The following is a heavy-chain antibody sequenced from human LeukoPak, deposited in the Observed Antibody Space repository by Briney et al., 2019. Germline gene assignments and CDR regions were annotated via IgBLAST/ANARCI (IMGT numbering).Heavy chain of an antibody. CDR3: ARYTGTSPDY. Sequence: GTSAKLSCKASEYTFTPYGIRRVRPAARHRLEWMGWISAYNGNTNYAQKLQGRVTMTSDTSTSTAYMELRSLRSDATAVYYCARYTGTSPDYWGQGTLVTVSS. J-gene: IGHJ4*02. CDR1: EYTFTPYG. D-gene: IGHD1-7*01. CDR2: ISAYNGNT. V-gene: IGHV1-18*01.